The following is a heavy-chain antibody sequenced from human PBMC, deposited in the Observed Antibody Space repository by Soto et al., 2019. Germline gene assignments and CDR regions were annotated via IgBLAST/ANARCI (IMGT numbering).Heavy chain of an antibody. CDR2: ISYDGSNK. Sequence: QVQLVESGGGVVQPGRSLRLSCAASGFTFSSYAMHWVRQAPGKGLEWVVVISYDGSNKYYADSVKGRFTISRDNSKNTLYLQMNSLRAEDTAVYYCARDAAAAGTRFIDHWGQGTLVTVSS. V-gene: IGHV3-30-3*01. CDR1: GFTFSSYA. J-gene: IGHJ4*02. D-gene: IGHD6-13*01. CDR3: ARDAAAAGTRFIDH.